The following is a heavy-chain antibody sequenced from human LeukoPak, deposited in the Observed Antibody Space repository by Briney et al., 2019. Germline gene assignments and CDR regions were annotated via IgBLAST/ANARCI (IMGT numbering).Heavy chain of an antibody. J-gene: IGHJ1*01. V-gene: IGHV1-18*01. CDR2: ISAYNGNI. CDR1: GYTFTSYS. CDR3: ARASYCSGGRCYSDY. Sequence: APVKPCLTASGYTFTSYSISSVRQAPGQGLEWMGWISAYNGNIIYAQKLKGRVTMTTDTSTSTAYMELRSLKSDDTAVYYCARASYCSGGRCYSDYWGKGNSDRVSS. D-gene: IGHD2-15*01.